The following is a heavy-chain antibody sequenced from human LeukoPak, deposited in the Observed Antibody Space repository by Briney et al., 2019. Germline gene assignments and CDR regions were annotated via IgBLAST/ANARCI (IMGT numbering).Heavy chain of an antibody. V-gene: IGHV4-59*08. CDR2: IYYSGST. CDR3: ARLVDWFDP. Sequence: PSETLSLTCTVSGGSISSYYWSWIRQPPGKGLEWIGYIYYSGSTNHNPSLKSRVTISVDTSKNQFSLKLSSVTAADTAVYYCARLVDWFDPWGQGTLVTVSS. CDR1: GGSISSYY. J-gene: IGHJ5*02.